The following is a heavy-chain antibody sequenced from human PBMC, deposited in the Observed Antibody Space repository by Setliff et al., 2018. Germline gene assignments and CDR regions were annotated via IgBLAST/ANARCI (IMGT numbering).Heavy chain of an antibody. Sequence: SVKVSCKASGGTFRNFAISWVRQAPGQGLEWMGGIIPRLGIGTYAQKLQGRVTITTDESTTTAYMELSSLRSEDTAVYYCARDRYYNSWSGTSITAPHDAFDIWGQGTMVTVSS. CDR1: GGTFRNFA. V-gene: IGHV1-69*10. CDR2: IIPRLGIG. CDR3: ARDRYYNSWSGTSITAPHDAFDI. D-gene: IGHD3-3*01. J-gene: IGHJ3*02.